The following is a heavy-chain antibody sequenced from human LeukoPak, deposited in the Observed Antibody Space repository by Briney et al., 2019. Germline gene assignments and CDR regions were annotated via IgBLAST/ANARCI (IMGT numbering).Heavy chain of an antibody. CDR3: ARNIVTPGYAFDF. J-gene: IGHJ3*01. CDR1: GYTFSAYY. Sequence: GASVKVSCKTSGYTFSAYYIHWVRLAPGQGLEWMGWIFPNTDDTHYAQKFQGRVTMTRDTSLSTAYMELRSLRCDDTATYYCARNIVTPGYAFDFWGQGTGVTVSS. CDR2: IFPNTDDT. V-gene: IGHV1-2*02. D-gene: IGHD5-12*01.